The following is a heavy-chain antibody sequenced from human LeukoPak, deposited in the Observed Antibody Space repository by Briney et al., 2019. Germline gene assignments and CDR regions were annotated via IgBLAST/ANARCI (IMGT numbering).Heavy chain of an antibody. V-gene: IGHV3-66*01. Sequence: GGSLRLSCAASGFTVSSNYMSWVRQAPGKGLEWVSAIYSGGSTYYADSVKGRFTISRDNSKNTLYLQMNSLRAEDTAVYYCARDAYGSGSRNFDYWGQGTLVTVSS. CDR3: ARDAYGSGSRNFDY. J-gene: IGHJ4*02. CDR2: IYSGGST. D-gene: IGHD3-10*01. CDR1: GFTVSSNY.